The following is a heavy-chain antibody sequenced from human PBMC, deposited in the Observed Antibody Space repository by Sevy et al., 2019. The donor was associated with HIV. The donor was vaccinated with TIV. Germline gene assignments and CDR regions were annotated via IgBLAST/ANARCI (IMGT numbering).Heavy chain of an antibody. D-gene: IGHD3-10*01. Sequence: GRSLRLSCAASGFTFSSYSMNWVRQAPGKGLEWVSSISSSSSYIYYADSVKGRFTISRDNAKNSLYLQMNSLRAEDTAVYYCARKRFGYGSGSNWFDPWGQGTLVTVSS. CDR1: GFTFSSYS. J-gene: IGHJ5*02. CDR3: ARKRFGYGSGSNWFDP. CDR2: ISSSSSYI. V-gene: IGHV3-21*01.